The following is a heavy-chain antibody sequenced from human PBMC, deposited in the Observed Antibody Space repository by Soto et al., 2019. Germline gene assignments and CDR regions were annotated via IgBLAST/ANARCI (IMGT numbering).Heavy chain of an antibody. J-gene: IGHJ2*01. CDR3: VRHQVSPHGDYVDWYFDL. CDR1: GGSMNNYY. V-gene: IGHV4-59*08. D-gene: IGHD4-17*01. CDR2: IYYSGST. Sequence: SETLSLTCTVSGGSMNNYYWSWIRQPPGKGLESIGYIYYSGSTNHNPSLKSRVTISVDTSKNQFSLKLNSVTAADTAVYYCVRHQVSPHGDYVDWYFDLWGRGTLVTVSS.